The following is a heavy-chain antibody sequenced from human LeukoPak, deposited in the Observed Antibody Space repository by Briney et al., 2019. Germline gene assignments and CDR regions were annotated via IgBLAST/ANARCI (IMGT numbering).Heavy chain of an antibody. J-gene: IGHJ4*02. D-gene: IGHD6-13*01. CDR1: GGSINSHY. Sequence: PSETLSLTCTVSGGSINSHYGNWVRQPQGKGLEWIGYIYYTGSATYNPSLSSRVTIPVDTSNNQFSLKLTSVTAADTAVYYCARGRLSGSSHFDSWGQGTLVTVSS. CDR3: ARGRLSGSSHFDS. CDR2: IYYTGSA. V-gene: IGHV4-59*11.